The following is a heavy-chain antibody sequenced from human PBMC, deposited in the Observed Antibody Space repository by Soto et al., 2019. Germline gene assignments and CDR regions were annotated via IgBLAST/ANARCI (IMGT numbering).Heavy chain of an antibody. D-gene: IGHD3-3*01. Sequence: SETLSLTCTVSGDSISSYYWSWFRQPPGKGLEWIGYIYHGGSTNYNPSLESRVTLSLDASKNQFSLKLSSVTAADTAVYYCARGRDGFLEWLNDYWGQGTPVTVSS. CDR1: GDSISSYY. J-gene: IGHJ4*02. V-gene: IGHV4-59*08. CDR2: IYHGGST. CDR3: ARGRDGFLEWLNDY.